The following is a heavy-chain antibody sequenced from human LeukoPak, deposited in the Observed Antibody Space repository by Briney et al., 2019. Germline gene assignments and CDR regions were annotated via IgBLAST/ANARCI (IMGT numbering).Heavy chain of an antibody. CDR1: GYNFIDSY. J-gene: IGHJ5*01. CDR2: MNPNTGGT. CDR3: ARGVSSSWFSSWFDS. Sequence: ASVKVSCKTPGYNFIDSYINWVRQAPGQGLEWMAWMNPNTGGTKFAQRFQGRVTMTRDTSISTAYMELSRLTSDDTAVYYCARGVSSSWFSSWFDSWGQGTLVSVSS. D-gene: IGHD3-22*01. V-gene: IGHV1-2*02.